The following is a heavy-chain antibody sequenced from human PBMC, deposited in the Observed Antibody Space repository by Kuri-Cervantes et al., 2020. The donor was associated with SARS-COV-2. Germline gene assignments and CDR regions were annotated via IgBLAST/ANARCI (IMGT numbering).Heavy chain of an antibody. CDR1: GGSFSGYY. D-gene: IGHD2-2*01. CDR3: ARGREGVVPATILGLGYFLYFSMDV. J-gene: IGHJ6*03. CDR2: INHSGST. Sequence: SETLSLTCAVFGGSFSGYYWSWIRQSPGKGLEWIGKINHSGSTNYNPSLSSRVTISVDMSKNQFSLRLGSVTAADTAMYYCARGREGVVPATILGLGYFLYFSMDVWGKGTSVTVSS. V-gene: IGHV4-34*01.